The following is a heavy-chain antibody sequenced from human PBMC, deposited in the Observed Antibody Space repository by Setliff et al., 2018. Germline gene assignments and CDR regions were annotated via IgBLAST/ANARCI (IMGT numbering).Heavy chain of an antibody. CDR3: ARSSYSGSYLNV. J-gene: IGHJ6*02. D-gene: IGHD1-26*01. CDR1: GDSISSSNW. Sequence: SETLSLTCAVSGDSISSSNWWNWVRQPPGKGLEWIGDIYHSGSTKYNPSLKSRGTIPVDKSKNQFSLKLSSVTAADTAVYYCARSSYSGSYLNVWGQGTTVTVSS. CDR2: IYHSGST. V-gene: IGHV4-4*02.